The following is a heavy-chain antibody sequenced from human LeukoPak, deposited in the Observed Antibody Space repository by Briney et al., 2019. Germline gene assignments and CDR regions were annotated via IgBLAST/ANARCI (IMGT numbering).Heavy chain of an antibody. V-gene: IGHV4-61*02. Sequence: SQTLSLTCTVSGGSISSGSYYWSWIRQPAGKGLEWIGRIYTSGSTNYNPSLKSRVTISVDTSKNQSSLKLSSVTAADTAVYYCARDVRDAFDIWGQGTMVTVSS. J-gene: IGHJ3*02. CDR2: IYTSGST. CDR1: GGSISSGSYY. CDR3: ARDVRDAFDI.